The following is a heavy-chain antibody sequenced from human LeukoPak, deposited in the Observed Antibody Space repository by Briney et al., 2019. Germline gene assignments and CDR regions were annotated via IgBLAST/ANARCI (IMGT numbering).Heavy chain of an antibody. J-gene: IGHJ6*03. CDR2: ISSSGTTI. V-gene: IGHV3-48*01. Sequence: GGSLRLSCAASGFAFTTYTMNWVRQAPGKGLEWVSYISSSGTTIYYADSVRGRFTISRDNAKNSLYLQMNSQRAEDTAIYYCARDQGYYYYYMDVWGKGTTVTVSS. CDR1: GFAFTTYT. CDR3: ARDQGYYYYYMDV.